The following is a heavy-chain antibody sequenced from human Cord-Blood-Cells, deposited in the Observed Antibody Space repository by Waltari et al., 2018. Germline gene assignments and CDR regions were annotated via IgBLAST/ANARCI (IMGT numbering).Heavy chain of an antibody. Sequence: QVQLQESGPGLVKPSETLSLTCTVSGGSISSHYWSWIRQPPGKGLEWIGYIYYSGSTNDNPPLKSRVTISVDTSKNQFSLKLSSVTAADTAVYYCASSRVEYSSSSGWFDPWGQGTLVTVSS. CDR2: IYYSGST. CDR3: ASSRVEYSSSSGWFDP. D-gene: IGHD6-6*01. V-gene: IGHV4-59*11. CDR1: GGSISSHY. J-gene: IGHJ5*02.